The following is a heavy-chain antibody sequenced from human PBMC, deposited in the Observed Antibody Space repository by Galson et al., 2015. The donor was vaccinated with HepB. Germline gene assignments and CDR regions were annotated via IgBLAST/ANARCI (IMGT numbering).Heavy chain of an antibody. CDR1: VFSLSTSGMC. D-gene: IGHD6-19*01. CDR3: ARIRATVAGGYYYYGMDV. Sequence: PALVKPTQTLTLTCTFSVFSLSTSGMCVSWIRQPPGKALEWLALIDWDDDKYYSTSLKTRLTISKDTSKNQVVLTMTNMDPVDTATYYCARIRATVAGGYYYYGMDVWGQGTTVTVS. V-gene: IGHV2-70*01. J-gene: IGHJ6*02. CDR2: IDWDDDK.